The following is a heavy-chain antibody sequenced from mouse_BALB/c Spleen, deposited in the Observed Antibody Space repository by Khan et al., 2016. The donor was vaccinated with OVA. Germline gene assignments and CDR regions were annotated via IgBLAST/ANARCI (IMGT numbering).Heavy chain of an antibody. D-gene: IGHD4-1*01. Sequence: VQLQQSGPELVKPGASVKMSCKASGYTFTNYVIHWVKQKPGQGLEWIGYINPDNDGTRFNENFKGKATLPSDNSSSTAYSELSSLTSEDSAVYYCARDASNWDFSCAYWGQGTLVTVAA. CDR2: INPDNDGT. CDR1: GYTFTNYV. J-gene: IGHJ3*01. V-gene: IGHV1S136*01. CDR3: ARDASNWDFSCAY.